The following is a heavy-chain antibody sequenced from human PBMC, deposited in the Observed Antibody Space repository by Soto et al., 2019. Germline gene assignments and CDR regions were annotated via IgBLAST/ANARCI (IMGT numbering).Heavy chain of an antibody. CDR2: IIPIFGTA. J-gene: IGHJ4*02. CDR1: GGTFSSYA. CDR3: ARGPGGPDGPGDY. Sequence: SVKVSCKASGGTFSSYAISWVRQAPGQGLEWMGGIIPIFGTANYAQKFQGRVTITADESTSTAYMELSNLRSEDTAVYYCARGPGGPDGPGDYWGQGTLVTVSS. D-gene: IGHD2-15*01. V-gene: IGHV1-69*13.